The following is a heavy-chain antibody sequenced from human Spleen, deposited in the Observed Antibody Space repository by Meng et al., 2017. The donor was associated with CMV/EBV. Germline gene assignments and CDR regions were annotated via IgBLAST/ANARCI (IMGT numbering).Heavy chain of an antibody. Sequence: GSLRLSCSVYGGSFSGYYWSWIRQPPGKGLEWIGEINHSGSTNYNPSLKSRVTISVDTSKNQFSLKLSSVTAADTAVYYCAAKYSSTSGLSYYYFYGLDVWGQGTTVTVSS. J-gene: IGHJ6*02. CDR1: GGSFSGYY. CDR3: AAKYSSTSGLSYYYFYGLDV. V-gene: IGHV4-34*01. D-gene: IGHD6-6*01. CDR2: INHSGST.